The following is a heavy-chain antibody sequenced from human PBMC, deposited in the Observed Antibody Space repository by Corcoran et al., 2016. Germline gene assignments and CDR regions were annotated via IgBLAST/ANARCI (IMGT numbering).Heavy chain of an antibody. J-gene: IGHJ6*02. D-gene: IGHD3-3*01. CDR2: IKQDGSEK. V-gene: IGHV3-7*03. Sequence: EVQLVESGGGLVQPGGSLRLSCAASGFTFSSYWMSWVRQAPGKGLEWVANIKQDGSEKYYVDSVKGRFTISRDNAKNSLYLQMNSLRAEDTAVYYCARDSYQYYDFWSGYYPLMDVWGQGTTVTVSS. CDR1: GFTFSSYW. CDR3: ARDSYQYYDFWSGYYPLMDV.